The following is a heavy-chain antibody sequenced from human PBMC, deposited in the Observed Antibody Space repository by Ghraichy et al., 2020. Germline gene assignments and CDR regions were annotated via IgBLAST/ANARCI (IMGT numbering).Heavy chain of an antibody. D-gene: IGHD3-3*01. V-gene: IGHV3-7*01. CDR1: GFTFSTYW. Sequence: GGSLRLSCAVSGFTFSTYWMAWVRQAPGKGLEWVANMNQDGSEKYYVDSVKGRFTISRDNAKNSLYLQMNSLRAEDTAVYYCARFRFLGWSSYYGMDVWGQGTTVTVSS. CDR3: ARFRFLGWSSYYGMDV. J-gene: IGHJ6*02. CDR2: MNQDGSEK.